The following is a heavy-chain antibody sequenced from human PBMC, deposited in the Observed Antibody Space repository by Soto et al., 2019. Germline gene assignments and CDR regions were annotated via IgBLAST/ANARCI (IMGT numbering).Heavy chain of an antibody. J-gene: IGHJ4*02. CDR3: ARGHGGITVFGAPGHFDY. Sequence: SETLSLTCTVSGGSISSSNFYWGWIRQPPGKGLEWIGSISSAGTTYYNPSLKSRLTISVDPSKNQFSLRLSSVTAADTAVYFCARGHGGITVFGAPGHFDYWGQGTLVTVSS. D-gene: IGHD3-3*01. CDR2: ISSAGTT. CDR1: GGSISSSNFY. V-gene: IGHV4-39*01.